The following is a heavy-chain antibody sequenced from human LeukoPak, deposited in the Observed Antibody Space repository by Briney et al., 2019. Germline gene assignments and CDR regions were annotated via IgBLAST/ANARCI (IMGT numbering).Heavy chain of an antibody. CDR1: GFTVSTNY. Sequence: GGSLRLSCAASGFTVSTNYMSWVRQAPGKGLEWVSVTNSGGTTHYAESVKGRFTISRDNSKNTVYLQMNSLRTEDAAVYYCARDQNVWGQGTTVTVSS. CDR3: ARDQNV. V-gene: IGHV3-66*02. CDR2: TNSGGTT. J-gene: IGHJ6*02.